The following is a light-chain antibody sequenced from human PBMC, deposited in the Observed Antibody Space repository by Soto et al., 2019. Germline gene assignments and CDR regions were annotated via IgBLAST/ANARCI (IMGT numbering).Light chain of an antibody. CDR3: QQYGSSSPLT. Sequence: IGLTQSAATLSLSPGERATLSCRASQRISGYLAWYQQRPGQAPRRLIYDASNRATGIPAKFIGSGSGTAFTLTISRLEPEDFAPYYCQQYGSSSPLTFGGGTKVDIK. V-gene: IGKV3-20*01. CDR1: QRISGY. J-gene: IGKJ4*01. CDR2: DAS.